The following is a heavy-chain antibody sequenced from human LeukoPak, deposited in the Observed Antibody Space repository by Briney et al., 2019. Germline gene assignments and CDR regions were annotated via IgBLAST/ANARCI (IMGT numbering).Heavy chain of an antibody. CDR3: AKDGDYVWGSYRYTSKTFDY. CDR2: IRYDGSNK. Sequence: GGSLRLSCAASGFTFSSYGMHWVRQAPGKGLEWVAFIRYDGSNKYYADSVKGRFTISRDNSKNTLYLQMNSLRAEDTAVYYCAKDGDYVWGSYRYTSKTFDYWGQGTLVTVSS. J-gene: IGHJ4*02. D-gene: IGHD3-16*02. CDR1: GFTFSSYG. V-gene: IGHV3-30*02.